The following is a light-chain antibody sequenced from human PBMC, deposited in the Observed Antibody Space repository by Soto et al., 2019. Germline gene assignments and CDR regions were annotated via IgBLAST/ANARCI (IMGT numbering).Light chain of an antibody. Sequence: QSVLTQSPSASASLGASVKLTCTLSSGHSSYTIAWHQQQPEKGPRYLMKLNSDGSHNKGDGIPDRFSGSSSGAERYLTISGLQSEDEADYYCQTWGSGIVVFGGGTQLTVL. CDR2: LNSDGSH. CDR3: QTWGSGIVV. V-gene: IGLV4-69*01. CDR1: SGHSSYT. J-gene: IGLJ2*01.